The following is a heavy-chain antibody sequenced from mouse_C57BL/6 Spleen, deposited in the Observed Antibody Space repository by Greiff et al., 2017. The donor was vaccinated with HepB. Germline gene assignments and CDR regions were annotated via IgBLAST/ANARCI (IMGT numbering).Heavy chain of an antibody. J-gene: IGHJ4*01. CDR3: ARQPGSSYAMDY. CDR2: ISSGGSYT. Sequence: EVQLVESGGDLVKPGGSLKLSCAASGFTFSSYGMSWVRQTPDKRLEWVATISSGGSYTYYPDSVKGRFTISRDNAKNTLCLQMSSLKSEDTAMYYCARQPGSSYAMDYWGQGTSVTVSS. V-gene: IGHV5-6*01. D-gene: IGHD1-1*01. CDR1: GFTFSSYG.